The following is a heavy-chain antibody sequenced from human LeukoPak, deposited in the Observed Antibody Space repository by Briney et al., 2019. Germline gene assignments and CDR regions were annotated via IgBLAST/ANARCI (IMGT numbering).Heavy chain of an antibody. CDR1: GGSISSGGYY. V-gene: IGHV4-30-2*01. Sequence: PSETLSLTCTVSGGSISSGGYYWSWIRQPPGKGLEWIGYIYHSGSTYYNPSLKSRVTISVDRSKNQFSLKLSSVTAADTAVYYCAREWESQHFGFDYWGQGTLVTVSS. CDR3: AREWESQHFGFDY. J-gene: IGHJ4*02. D-gene: IGHD1-26*01. CDR2: IYHSGST.